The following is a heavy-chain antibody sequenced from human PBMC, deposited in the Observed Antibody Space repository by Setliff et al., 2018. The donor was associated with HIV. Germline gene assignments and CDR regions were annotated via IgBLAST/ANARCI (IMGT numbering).Heavy chain of an antibody. CDR2: ISSPRGYE. J-gene: IGHJ3*02. V-gene: IGHV3-21*04. CDR1: GFIFTNYT. D-gene: IGHD1-7*01. Sequence: GESLKISCAASGFIFTNYTMNWVRQAPGKGLEWVSSISSPRGYEYYADSVKGRFSISRDEAKNSLYLQMSSLRVEDSAVYYCVRIAGRTSLDAFDIWGQGTMVTVS. CDR3: VRIAGRTSLDAFDI.